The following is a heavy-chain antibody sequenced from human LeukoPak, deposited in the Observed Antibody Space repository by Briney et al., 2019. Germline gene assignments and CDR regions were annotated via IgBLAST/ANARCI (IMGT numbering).Heavy chain of an antibody. CDR1: GFTVSINY. V-gene: IGHV3-53*01. CDR2: IYTTGKT. D-gene: IGHD1-1*01. J-gene: IGHJ4*02. CDR3: AKVSPTGRACDC. Sequence: GGSLRLSCAASGFTVSINYMSWVRQAPGEGLEWVSVIYTTGKTYYADSVKGRFSISRDNSKNTVYLQMNSLRAEDTAVYYCAKVSPTGRACDCWGQGTLVTVSS.